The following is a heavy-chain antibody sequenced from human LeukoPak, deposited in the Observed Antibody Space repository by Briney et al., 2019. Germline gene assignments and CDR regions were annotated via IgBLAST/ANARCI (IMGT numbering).Heavy chain of an antibody. V-gene: IGHV3-23*01. J-gene: IGHJ4*02. Sequence: SWVRQAPGKGLEWVSAISGSGGSTYYADSVKGRFTISRDNSKNTLYLQMNSLRAEDTAVYYCAKCNSIAARPLFDYWGQGTLVTVSS. CDR3: AKCNSIAARPLFDY. D-gene: IGHD6-6*01. CDR2: ISGSGGST.